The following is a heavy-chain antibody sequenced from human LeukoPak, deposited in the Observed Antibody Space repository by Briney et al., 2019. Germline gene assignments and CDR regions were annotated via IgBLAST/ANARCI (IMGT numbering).Heavy chain of an antibody. V-gene: IGHV3-23*01. CDR3: ARDLPYYDSSGNLEYYFDY. CDR1: GFTFSSYG. CDR2: ISGSGGSI. Sequence: GGSLRLSCAASGFTFSSYGMSWVRQAPGKGLEWVSAISGSGGSIYYADSVKGRFTISRDNAKNSLYLQMNSLRAEDTAVYYCARDLPYYDSSGNLEYYFDYWGQGTLVTVSS. J-gene: IGHJ4*02. D-gene: IGHD3-22*01.